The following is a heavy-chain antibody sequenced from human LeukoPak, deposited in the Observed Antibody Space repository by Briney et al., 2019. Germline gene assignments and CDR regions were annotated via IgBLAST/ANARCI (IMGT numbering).Heavy chain of an antibody. J-gene: IGHJ3*02. CDR3: ARLMYKGISAAGPYAFDI. V-gene: IGHV3-30-3*01. CDR1: GFTFSRYA. Sequence: PGRSLRLSCAASGFTFSRYAMHWVRQAPGKGLEWVAVISYDGNNKYYADSVKGRFTISRDNSRNTLYLQMNSLRAEDTAVYYCARLMYKGISAAGPYAFDIWGQGTMVTVSS. D-gene: IGHD6-13*01. CDR2: ISYDGNNK.